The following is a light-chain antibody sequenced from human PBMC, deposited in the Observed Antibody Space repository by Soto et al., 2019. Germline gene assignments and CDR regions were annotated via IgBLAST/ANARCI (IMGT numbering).Light chain of an antibody. V-gene: IGKV3-20*01. J-gene: IGKJ4*01. CDR1: QSVSSSY. CDR2: GAS. CDR3: HKYDSSPLT. Sequence: EIVLTQSPGTLSLSPGERATLSCRASQSVSSSYLAWYQQKPGQAPRLLIYGASSRATGITDRFSGSGSGTDFTLTISRLEPEDFAVYYCHKYDSSPLTFGGGTKVEIK.